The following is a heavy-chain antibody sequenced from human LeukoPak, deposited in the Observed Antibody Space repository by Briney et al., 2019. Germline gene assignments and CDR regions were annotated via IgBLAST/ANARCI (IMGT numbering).Heavy chain of an antibody. CDR3: ARSQWVTMIDTGTFDI. CDR1: GYTFTSYG. J-gene: IGHJ3*02. V-gene: IGHV1-18*01. CDR2: ISAYNGNT. D-gene: IGHD3-22*01. Sequence: ASVKVSCKGSGYTFTSYGISRVGQAPGQGLEGMGWISAYNGNTNYAQKLQGRVTMTTDTSTSTAYMELRSLRSDDTAVYYCARSQWVTMIDTGTFDIWGQGIMVTVSS.